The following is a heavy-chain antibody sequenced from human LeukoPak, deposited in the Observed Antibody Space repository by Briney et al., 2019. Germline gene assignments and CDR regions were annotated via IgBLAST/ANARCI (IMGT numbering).Heavy chain of an antibody. Sequence: TGGSLRLFCAASGFTFSSYWMHWVRQAPGKGLVWVSRIYSDGSSYTADSVKGRFTISRDNAKNSLYLQMNSLRPEDTALYYCAKGDCGSGYCYFDYWGQGTLVTVSS. CDR2: IYSDGSSY. D-gene: IGHD3-3*01. CDR1: GFTFSSYW. CDR3: AKGDCGSGYCYFDY. V-gene: IGHV3-74*03. J-gene: IGHJ4*02.